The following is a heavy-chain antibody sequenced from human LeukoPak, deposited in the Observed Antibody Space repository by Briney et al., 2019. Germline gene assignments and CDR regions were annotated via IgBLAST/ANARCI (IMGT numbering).Heavy chain of an antibody. Sequence: PSETLSLTCTVSGDSISNYFWSWIRQPAGKGLEWIGRIYSSGSTSYNPSLKSRVTMSVDTSKNQFSLKLSSVTAADTAVYYCARVTKKEEGGYFDLWGRGTLVTVSS. J-gene: IGHJ2*01. D-gene: IGHD3-3*01. CDR2: IYSSGST. V-gene: IGHV4-4*07. CDR3: ARVTKKEEGGYFDL. CDR1: GDSISNYF.